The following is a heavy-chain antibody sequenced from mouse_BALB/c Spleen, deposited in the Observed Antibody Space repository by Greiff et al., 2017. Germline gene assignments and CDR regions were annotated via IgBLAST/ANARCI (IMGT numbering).Heavy chain of an antibody. V-gene: IGHV5-9*03. CDR1: GFTFSSYT. J-gene: IGHJ4*01. CDR3: ARYGHDGAMDY. Sequence: DVQLVESGGGLVKPGGSLKLSCAASGFTFSSYTMSWVRQTPEKRLEWVATISSGGGNTYYPDSVKGRFTISRDNAKNNLYLQMSSLRSEDTALYYCARYGHDGAMDYWGQGTSVTVSS. CDR2: ISSGGGNT. D-gene: IGHD2-12*01.